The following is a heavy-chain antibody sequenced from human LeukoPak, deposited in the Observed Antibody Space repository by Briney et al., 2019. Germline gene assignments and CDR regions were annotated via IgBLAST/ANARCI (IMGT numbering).Heavy chain of an antibody. J-gene: IGHJ6*03. CDR2: INHSGST. D-gene: IGHD6-6*01. V-gene: IGHV4-34*01. Sequence: SETLSLTCAVYGGSFSGYYWSWIRQPPGKGLEWIGEINHSGSTNYNPSLKSRVTISVDTSKNQFSLELSSVTAADTAVYYCASIAARRYYYYYYMDVWGKGTTVTVSS. CDR3: ASIAARRYYYYYYMDV. CDR1: GGSFSGYY.